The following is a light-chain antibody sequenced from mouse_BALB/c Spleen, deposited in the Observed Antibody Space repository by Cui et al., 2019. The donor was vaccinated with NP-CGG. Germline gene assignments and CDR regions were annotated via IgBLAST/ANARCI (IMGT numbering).Light chain of an antibody. CDR1: TGAVTTSNY. Sequence: QAVVTPEPVITTSPGETVTLTCRSSTGAVTTSNYANWVQEKPDHLFTGLIGGTNNRAPGVPARFSGSLIGDKAALTITGTQTEDEAIYFCALWYSNHWVFGGGTKLTVL. CDR2: GTN. V-gene: IGLV1*01. CDR3: ALWYSNHWV. J-gene: IGLJ1*01.